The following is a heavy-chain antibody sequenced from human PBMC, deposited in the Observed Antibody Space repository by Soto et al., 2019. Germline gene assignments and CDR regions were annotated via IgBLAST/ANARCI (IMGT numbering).Heavy chain of an antibody. CDR1: GYTFTSYA. CDR3: ARDRGYYNSNDGSLFDP. V-gene: IGHV1-3*01. D-gene: IGHD1-20*01. J-gene: IGHJ5*02. Sequence: ASVKVSCKASGYTFTSYAMHWVRQAPGQRLEWMGWINAGNGNTKYSQKFQGRVTITRDTSASTAYMELSSLRSEDTAVYYCARDRGYYNSNDGSLFDPWGQGTLVTVSS. CDR2: INAGNGNT.